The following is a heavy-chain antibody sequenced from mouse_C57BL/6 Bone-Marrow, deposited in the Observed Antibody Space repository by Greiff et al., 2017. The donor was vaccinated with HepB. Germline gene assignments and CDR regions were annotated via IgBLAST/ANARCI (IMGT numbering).Heavy chain of an antibody. CDR2: IYPGDGDT. V-gene: IGHV1-82*01. D-gene: IGHD1-1*01. Sequence: QVTLKESGPELVKPGASVKISCKASGYAFSSSWMNWVKQRPGKGLEWIGRIYPGDGDTNYNGKFKGKATLTADKSSSTAYMQLSSLTSEDSAVYFCAKDGSSLPWFAYWGQGTLVTVSA. J-gene: IGHJ3*01. CDR3: AKDGSSLPWFAY. CDR1: GYAFSSSW.